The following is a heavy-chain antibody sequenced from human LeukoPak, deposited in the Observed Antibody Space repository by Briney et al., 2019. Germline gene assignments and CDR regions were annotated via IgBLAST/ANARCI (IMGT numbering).Heavy chain of an antibody. D-gene: IGHD4-17*01. CDR1: GYTFTSYG. CDR3: ARDSLDYGDDWFDP. CDR2: ISAYNGNT. Sequence: GASVKVSCKASGYTFTSYGISWVRQAPGQGLEWMGWISAYNGNTNYAQKLQGRVTMTTDTSTSTAYMELRSLRPDDTAVYYCARDSLDYGDDWFDPWGQGTLVTVSS. J-gene: IGHJ5*02. V-gene: IGHV1-18*01.